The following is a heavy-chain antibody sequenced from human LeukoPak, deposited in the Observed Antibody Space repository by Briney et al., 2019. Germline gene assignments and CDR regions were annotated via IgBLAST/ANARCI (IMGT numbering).Heavy chain of an antibody. CDR3: ARERGYSYGYYAFDI. CDR1: GGSFSGYY. V-gene: IGHV4-34*01. D-gene: IGHD5-18*01. J-gene: IGHJ3*02. Sequence: SETLSLTCAVYGGSFSGYYWSWIRQPPGKGLEWIGEINHSGSTNYNPSLKSRVTISVDTSKNQFSLKLSSVTAADTAVYYCARERGYSYGYYAFDIWGQGTMVTVSS. CDR2: INHSGST.